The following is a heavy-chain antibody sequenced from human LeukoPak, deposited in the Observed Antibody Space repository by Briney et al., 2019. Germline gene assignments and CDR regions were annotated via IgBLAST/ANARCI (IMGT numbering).Heavy chain of an antibody. V-gene: IGHV3-23*01. CDR2: ISDSGSGT. Sequence: GGSLRLSCAASGFTFSSYAMSWVRQAPGKGLEWVSTISDSGSGTYYADSVKGRFSISRDNSKNTLYLQLSSLRADDTAVYYCAKGDSTVPATRRYDYWGQGTLVTVSS. CDR1: GFTFSSYA. D-gene: IGHD2-15*01. J-gene: IGHJ4*02. CDR3: AKGDSTVPATRRYDY.